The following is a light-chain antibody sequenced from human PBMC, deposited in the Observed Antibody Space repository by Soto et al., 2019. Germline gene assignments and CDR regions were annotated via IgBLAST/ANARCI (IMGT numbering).Light chain of an antibody. Sequence: EIVMTQSPATLSVPPGERATLSCRASQSVRSNLAWYQQKPGQAPRLLIYGASTRATGIPVRFSGSGSGPEFSLTISSLQSEDFAVYYCQQYNNWPYTFGQGTKLEI. V-gene: IGKV3-15*01. CDR2: GAS. J-gene: IGKJ2*01. CDR1: QSVRSN. CDR3: QQYNNWPYT.